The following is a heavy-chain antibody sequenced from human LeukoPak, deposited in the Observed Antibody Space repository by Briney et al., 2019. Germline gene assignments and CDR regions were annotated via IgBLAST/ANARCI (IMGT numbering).Heavy chain of an antibody. D-gene: IGHD6-25*01. J-gene: IGHJ4*02. V-gene: IGHV3-7*01. Sequence: PGGSLRLSCAASGFSFSRDWMSWVRQAPGKGLEWVAKINQDERVKYYVDSVKGRFTISRDDSKNTLYLQMNSLRAEDTAVYYCVRDGGSGVDYWGQGTLVTVSS. CDR3: VRDGGSGVDY. CDR1: GFSFSRDW. CDR2: INQDERVK.